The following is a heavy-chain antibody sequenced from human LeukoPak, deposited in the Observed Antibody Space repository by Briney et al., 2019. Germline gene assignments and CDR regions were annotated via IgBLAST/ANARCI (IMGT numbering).Heavy chain of an antibody. V-gene: IGHV3-30*09. CDR3: ARGTSSIFGVVTDAFDI. CDR1: GFTFSSYA. CDR2: ISYDGSNK. J-gene: IGHJ3*02. D-gene: IGHD3-3*01. Sequence: GGSLRLSCAASGFTFSSYAMHWVRQAPGKGLEWVAVISYDGSNKYYADSVKGRFAISRDNSKNTLYLQMNSLRAEDTAVYYCARGTSSIFGVVTDAFDIWGQGTMVTVSS.